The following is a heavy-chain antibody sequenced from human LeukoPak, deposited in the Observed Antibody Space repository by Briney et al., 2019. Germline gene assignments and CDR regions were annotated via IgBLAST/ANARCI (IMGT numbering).Heavy chain of an antibody. CDR1: GFTFSSYG. J-gene: IGHJ4*02. CDR3: AKGFRGAVAGTAYFDY. CDR2: ISYDGSNK. D-gene: IGHD6-19*01. Sequence: PGGSLRLSCAASGFTFSSYGMHWVRQAPGKGLGWVAVISYDGSNKYYADSVKGRFTISRDNSKNTLYLQMNSLRAEDTAVYYCAKGFRGAVAGTAYFDYWGQGTLVTVSS. V-gene: IGHV3-30*18.